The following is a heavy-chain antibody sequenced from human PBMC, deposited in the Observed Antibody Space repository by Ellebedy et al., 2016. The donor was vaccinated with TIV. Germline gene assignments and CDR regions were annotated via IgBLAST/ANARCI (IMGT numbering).Heavy chain of an antibody. CDR2: IRSKANSYAT. D-gene: IGHD3-3*01. V-gene: IGHV3-73*01. J-gene: IGHJ6*02. Sequence: GGSLRLSXAASGFTFSGSAMHWVRQASGKGLEWVGRIRSKANSYATVYAASVKGRFTISRDDSKNTAYLQMNSLRAEDTAVYYCARDTYYDFWSGYYGGYYYGMDVWGQGTTVTVSS. CDR3: ARDTYYDFWSGYYGGYYYGMDV. CDR1: GFTFSGSA.